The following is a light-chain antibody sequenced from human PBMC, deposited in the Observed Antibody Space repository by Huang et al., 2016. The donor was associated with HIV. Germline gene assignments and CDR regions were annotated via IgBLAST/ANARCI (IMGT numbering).Light chain of an antibody. Sequence: DIVMSQSPLSLTVTPGEPASISCKSNESLLYTNGFRYLNWYLQKPGLSPHRLIDLGSNRASGVPERFSGSGTGIEFTLTISRVEADDVGVYYCMQSLQTPPTFGQGTKVEI. CDR3: MQSLQTPPT. V-gene: IGKV2-28*01. CDR1: ESLLYTNGFRY. J-gene: IGKJ1*01. CDR2: LGS.